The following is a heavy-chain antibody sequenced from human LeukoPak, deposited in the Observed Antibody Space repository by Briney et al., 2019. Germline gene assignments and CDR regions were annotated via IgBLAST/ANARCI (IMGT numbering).Heavy chain of an antibody. CDR3: ARVRTPWDVWGSYRYYNWFDP. Sequence: SETLSLTCAVYGGSFSGYYLSWIRQPPGKGLEWIGEINHSGSTNYNPSLKSRVTISVDTSKNQFSLKLSSVTAADTAVYCCARVRTPWDVWGSYRYYNWFDPWGQGTLVTVSS. CDR2: INHSGST. J-gene: IGHJ5*02. D-gene: IGHD3-16*02. CDR1: GGSFSGYY. V-gene: IGHV4-34*01.